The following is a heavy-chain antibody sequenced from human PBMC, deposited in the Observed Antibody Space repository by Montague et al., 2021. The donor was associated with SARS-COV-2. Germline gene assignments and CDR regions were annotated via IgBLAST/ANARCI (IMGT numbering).Heavy chain of an antibody. Sequence: SLRLSCAASGFTFSSYWMSWVRQAPGKGLEWVANIKQDGSEKYYVDSVKGRFTISRDNAKNSLYLQMNSLRAEDTAVYYCARMYSSGWYENDAFDIWGLGTMVTVSS. CDR3: ARMYSSGWYENDAFDI. V-gene: IGHV3-7*01. CDR1: GFTFSSYW. D-gene: IGHD6-19*01. CDR2: IKQDGSEK. J-gene: IGHJ3*02.